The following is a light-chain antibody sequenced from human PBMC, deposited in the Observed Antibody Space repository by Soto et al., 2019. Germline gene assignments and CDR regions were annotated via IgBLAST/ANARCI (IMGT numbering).Light chain of an antibody. Sequence: QSALTQPPSASGSPGQSVTISCTGTKNDIGVYDFVSWYQHHPGKAPRLIIYEVVQRPSGVPDRFSGSKSGNTASLTISGLQAEDEADYYCSSYTSSSLNYVFGTGTKVTVL. V-gene: IGLV2-8*01. CDR3: SSYTSSSLNYV. CDR1: KNDIGVYDF. CDR2: EVV. J-gene: IGLJ1*01.